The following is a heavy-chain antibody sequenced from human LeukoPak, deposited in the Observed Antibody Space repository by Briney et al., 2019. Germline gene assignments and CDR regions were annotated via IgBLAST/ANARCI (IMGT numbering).Heavy chain of an antibody. CDR3: ARHSGSSPHYFDY. D-gene: IGHD1-26*01. CDR2: IYYSGTT. Sequence: SETLSLTCTVSGGSISSGGYYWSWIRQHPGKGLEWIGFIYYSGTTHYKSSLKNRVTISVDTSRNQFSLRLSSVTAADTAVYYCARHSGSSPHYFDYWGQGTLVTVSS. J-gene: IGHJ4*02. V-gene: IGHV4-61*08. CDR1: GGSISSGGYY.